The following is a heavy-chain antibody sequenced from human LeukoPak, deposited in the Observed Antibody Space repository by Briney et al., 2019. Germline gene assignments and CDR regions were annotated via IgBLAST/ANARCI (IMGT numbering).Heavy chain of an antibody. D-gene: IGHD5-18*01. V-gene: IGHV1-24*01. J-gene: IGHJ4*02. CDR1: GYTFAKLS. CDR2: FDREDGET. CDR3: ATTRGYSYGYGY. Sequence: ASVKVSCKVSGYTFAKLSIHWVRQAPGKGLEWMGGFDREDGETIYEQKFQGRVTMIEDTSTNTAHMELSSLRSEDTAVYYCATTRGYSYGYGYWGQGTLVTVSS.